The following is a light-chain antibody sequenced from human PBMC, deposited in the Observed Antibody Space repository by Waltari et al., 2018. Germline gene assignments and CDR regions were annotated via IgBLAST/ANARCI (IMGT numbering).Light chain of an antibody. Sequence: QSALTQPASVSGSPGQSLTISCSATDSAVGAYAFVSWYQQHPCKAPHLIIYEVSNRPSGISNRFSASKSGNTASLTISGLQAEDEADYYCSSYTTSSAPGVFGTGTRVTVL. J-gene: IGLJ1*01. CDR3: SSYTTSSAPGV. CDR1: DSAVGAYAF. CDR2: EVS. V-gene: IGLV2-14*01.